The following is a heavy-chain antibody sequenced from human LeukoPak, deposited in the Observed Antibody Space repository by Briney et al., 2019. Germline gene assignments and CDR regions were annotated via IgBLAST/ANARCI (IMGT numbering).Heavy chain of an antibody. CDR3: ARDRRITIFGVAPSWFDP. CDR2: ISAYNGNT. J-gene: IGHJ5*02. CDR1: GYTFTSYG. D-gene: IGHD3-3*01. Sequence: ASVKVSCKASGYTFTSYGISWVRQAPGQGLEWMGWISAYNGNTNYAQKLQGRVTMTTDTSTSTAYMELRSLRSDDTAVYYFARDRRITIFGVAPSWFDPWGQGTLVTVSA. V-gene: IGHV1-18*01.